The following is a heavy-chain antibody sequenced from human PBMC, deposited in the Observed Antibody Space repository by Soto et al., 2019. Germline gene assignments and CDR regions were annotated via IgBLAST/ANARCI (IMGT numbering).Heavy chain of an antibody. D-gene: IGHD3-3*01. J-gene: IGHJ4*02. CDR3: ERGRRLSLLYFAVRYYGLDS. Sequence: TTGQGLEWMGCMNHNSGNKGYEQKFQGTVTMNRNTSISTAYMERRRLRSEATAVYSCERGRRLSLLYFAVRYYGLDSWGQGTRVTVSS. V-gene: IGHV1-8*01. CDR2: MNHNSGNK.